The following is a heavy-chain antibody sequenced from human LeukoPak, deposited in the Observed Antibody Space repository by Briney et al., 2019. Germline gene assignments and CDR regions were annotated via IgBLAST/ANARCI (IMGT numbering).Heavy chain of an antibody. CDR3: ARRSYCSSTSCYRFFDY. J-gene: IGHJ4*02. D-gene: IGHD2-2*01. Sequence: GESLKISCKGSGYSFTSYWIGWVRQMPGKGLEWMGIIYPGDSDTRYSPSFQGQVTISADKSISTAYLQWSSLKASDTAMYYCARRSYCSSTSCYRFFDYWGQGTLVTVSS. CDR1: GYSFTSYW. CDR2: IYPGDSDT. V-gene: IGHV5-51*01.